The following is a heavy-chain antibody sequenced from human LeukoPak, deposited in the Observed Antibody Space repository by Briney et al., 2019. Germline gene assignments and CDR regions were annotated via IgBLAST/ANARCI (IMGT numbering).Heavy chain of an antibody. CDR1: GGSIRSYY. V-gene: IGHV4-4*07. CDR2: IYTSGST. J-gene: IGHJ6*02. CDR3: AREWIVVVPAALKSYYYYYGMDV. D-gene: IGHD2-2*01. Sequence: SETLSLTCNVSGGSIRSYYWSWIRQPAGKGLGWIGRIYTSGSTNYNPSLKSRVTMSVDTSKNQFSLKLSSVTAADTAVYYCAREWIVVVPAALKSYYYYYGMDVWGQGTTVTVSS.